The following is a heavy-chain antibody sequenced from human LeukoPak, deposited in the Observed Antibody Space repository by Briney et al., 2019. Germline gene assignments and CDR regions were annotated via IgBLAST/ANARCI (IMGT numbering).Heavy chain of an antibody. D-gene: IGHD1-26*01. Sequence: GGSLRLSCTASGFTFGDYAMSWFRQAPGKGLEWVGFIRSKAYGGTTEYAASVKGRFTISRDDSKSIAYLQMNSLKTEDTAVHYCTREDGSYLMDYYYYMDVWGKGTTVTVSS. CDR2: IRSKAYGGTT. CDR1: GFTFGDYA. J-gene: IGHJ6*03. V-gene: IGHV3-49*03. CDR3: TREDGSYLMDYYYYMDV.